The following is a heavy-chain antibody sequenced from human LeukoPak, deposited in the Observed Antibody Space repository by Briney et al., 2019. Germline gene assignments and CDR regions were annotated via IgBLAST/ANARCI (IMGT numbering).Heavy chain of an antibody. D-gene: IGHD2-15*01. Sequence: SETLSLTCTVSGGSISIYYWSWIRQPPGKGLEWIGYIYYSGSTNYNPSLKSRVTISVDTSKNQFSLKLSSVTAADTAVYYCASGGSRVSGHDYWGQGTLVTVSS. J-gene: IGHJ4*02. V-gene: IGHV4-59*01. CDR2: IYYSGST. CDR3: ASGGSRVSGHDY. CDR1: GGSISIYY.